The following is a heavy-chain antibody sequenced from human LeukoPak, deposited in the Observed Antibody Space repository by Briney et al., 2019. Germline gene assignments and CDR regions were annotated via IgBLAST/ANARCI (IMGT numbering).Heavy chain of an antibody. J-gene: IGHJ4*02. D-gene: IGHD6-19*01. CDR1: GGTFSSYA. CDR3: ARDERDSSGCDY. V-gene: IGHV1-69*04. CDR2: IIPILGIA. Sequence: ASVKVSCKASGGTFSSYAISWVRQAPGQGLEWMGRIIPILGIANYAQKFQGRVTITADKSTSTAYMELSSLRSEDTAVYYCARDERDSSGCDYWGQGTLVTVSS.